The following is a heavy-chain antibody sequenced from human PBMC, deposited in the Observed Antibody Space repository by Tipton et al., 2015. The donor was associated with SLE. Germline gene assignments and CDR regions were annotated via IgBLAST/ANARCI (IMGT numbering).Heavy chain of an antibody. Sequence: VQLVQSGGGLVQPGGSLRLSCAASGFTFSSYWMTWVRQAPGQGLEWVATIKQDGSEKYYVDSMKGRFTISRDNAKNSLYLQMNSLRAEDTAVYYLARVRVRIREQLVFYFDDWGQGTLVTVSS. CDR2: IKQDGSEK. V-gene: IGHV3-7*01. D-gene: IGHD6-6*01. CDR1: GFTFSSYW. J-gene: IGHJ4*02. CDR3: ARVRVRIREQLVFYFDD.